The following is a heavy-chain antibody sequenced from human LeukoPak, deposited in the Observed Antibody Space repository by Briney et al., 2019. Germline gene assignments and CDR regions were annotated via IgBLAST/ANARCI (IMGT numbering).Heavy chain of an antibody. D-gene: IGHD3-3*01. CDR3: TRGISITTFGVVIVEYYFDY. CDR2: IRSKAYGGTT. V-gene: IGHV3-49*04. J-gene: IGHJ4*02. CDR1: GFTFGDYA. Sequence: GGSLRLSCTASGFTFGDYAMSWVRQAPGKGLEWVGFIRSKAYGGTTEYAASVKGRFTISKSIAYLQMNSLKTEDTAVYYCTRGISITTFGVVIVEYYFDYWGQGTLVTVSS.